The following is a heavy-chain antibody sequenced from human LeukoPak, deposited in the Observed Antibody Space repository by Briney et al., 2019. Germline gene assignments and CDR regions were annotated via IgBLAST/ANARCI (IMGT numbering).Heavy chain of an antibody. CDR1: GYTFTSYA. CDR2: INAGNGNT. V-gene: IGHV1-3*01. Sequence: GASVKVSCKAFGYTFTSYAMHWVRQAPGQRLEWMGWINAGNGNTKYSQKFQGRVTITRDTSASTAYMELSSLRSEDTAVYYCARDCSGGSCHLWFDPWGQGTLVTVSS. CDR3: ARDCSGGSCHLWFDP. J-gene: IGHJ5*02. D-gene: IGHD2-15*01.